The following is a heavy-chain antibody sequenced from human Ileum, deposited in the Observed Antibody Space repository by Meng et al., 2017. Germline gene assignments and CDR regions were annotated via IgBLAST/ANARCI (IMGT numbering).Heavy chain of an antibody. J-gene: IGHJ4*02. D-gene: IGHD1-1*01. CDR1: GYTFTMSA. V-gene: IGHV1-3*01. Sequence: QVSRLHAGAEAKDSWASGTVSRKGVGYTFTMSANNLVRHAPGPGLEWMGLFNVDNGDTRYSQEFQGGLTITRDTSASTDYLELSSLTSEDTAVYYCARNTVGTTTLDYWGQGTLVTVFS. CDR3: ARNTVGTTTLDY. CDR2: FNVDNGDT.